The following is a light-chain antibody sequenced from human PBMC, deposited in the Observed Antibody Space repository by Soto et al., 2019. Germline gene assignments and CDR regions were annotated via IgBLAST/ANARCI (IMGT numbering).Light chain of an antibody. CDR1: QCISSY. Sequence: QSSFSASTGGRVTITCRASQCISSYLAWYQQKPGKAPKLLIYAASTLQSGVPSRFSGSGSGTDFTLTISCLQSEDIATYYCRQYDDLPPTFGQGTRLEIK. V-gene: IGKV1-8*01. J-gene: IGKJ5*01. CDR2: AAS. CDR3: RQYDDLPPT.